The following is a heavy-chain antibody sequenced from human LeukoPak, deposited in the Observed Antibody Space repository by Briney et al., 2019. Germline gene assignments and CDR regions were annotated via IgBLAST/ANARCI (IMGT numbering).Heavy chain of an antibody. J-gene: IGHJ4*02. V-gene: IGHV4-4*02. CDR2: IYHTGST. D-gene: IGHD1-26*01. Sequence: SETLSLTCAVSGASISRMNWWSWVRQPPGKGLEWIGEIYHTGSTNYNPSLKSRVIISVDRSKNQFSLNLSSVTAADTAVYYCARDSGTIDYWGQGTLVIVSS. CDR1: GASISRMNW. CDR3: ARDSGTIDY.